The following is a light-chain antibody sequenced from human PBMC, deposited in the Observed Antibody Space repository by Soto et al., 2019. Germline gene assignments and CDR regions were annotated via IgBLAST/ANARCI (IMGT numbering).Light chain of an antibody. CDR3: SLYAGSNHYV. CDR1: SSDVGGYDY. J-gene: IGLJ1*01. CDR2: EVS. V-gene: IGLV2-8*01. Sequence: QSALTQPPSASGSPGQSVTISCTGTSSDVGGYDYVSWYQQHPGKAPKLMIYEVSKRPSGVPDRFSGSKSGNTASLTVSGLQAEDEADYYCSLYAGSNHYVFGTGTQVTVL.